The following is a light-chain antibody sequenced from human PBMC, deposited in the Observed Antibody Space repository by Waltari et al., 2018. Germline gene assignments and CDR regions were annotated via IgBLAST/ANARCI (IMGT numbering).Light chain of an antibody. CDR2: SNS. CDR1: SSNIGSNT. CDR3: ALWDDSLTGWV. V-gene: IGLV1-44*01. J-gene: IGLJ3*02. Sequence: QSVLTQPPSASGTPGQRVTISCSGSSSNIGSNTANWYQQLPGTAPKPLIYSNSRRPSGVPDRFSGSKSGTSASLAISGLQSEDEADYYCALWDDSLTGWVFGGGTKLTVL.